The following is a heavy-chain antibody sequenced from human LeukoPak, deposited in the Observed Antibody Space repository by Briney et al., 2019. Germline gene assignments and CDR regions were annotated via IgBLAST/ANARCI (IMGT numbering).Heavy chain of an antibody. J-gene: IGHJ4*02. Sequence: PGTSLRLSCAASGFTFTDYAIHWVRQAPGKGMEWVAVVSSDGNNKYYSDSVKGRFTISRDNFKNTVFVEMSRLRPDDTALYYCVRDLTSGARFDSWGQGTLVTVSS. CDR2: VSSDGNNK. D-gene: IGHD1-20*01. CDR1: GFTFTDYA. V-gene: IGHV3-30*04. CDR3: VRDLTSGARFDS.